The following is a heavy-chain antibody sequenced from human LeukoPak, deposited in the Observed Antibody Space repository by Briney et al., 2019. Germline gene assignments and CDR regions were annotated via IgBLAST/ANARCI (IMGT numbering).Heavy chain of an antibody. Sequence: SETLSLTCAAYGGSFSGYYWSWLRQPPGKGLEWIGEINHSGSTNYNPSLKSRVTISVDTSKNQFSLKLSSVTAADTAVYYCARSGSYHDAFDIWGQGTMVTVSS. CDR3: ARSGSYHDAFDI. CDR2: INHSGST. D-gene: IGHD1-26*01. CDR1: GGSFSGYY. V-gene: IGHV4-34*01. J-gene: IGHJ3*02.